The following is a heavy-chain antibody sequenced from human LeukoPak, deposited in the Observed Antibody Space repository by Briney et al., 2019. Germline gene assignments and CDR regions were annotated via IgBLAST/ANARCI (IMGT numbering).Heavy chain of an antibody. CDR2: ISSSSSYI. CDR3: ARDLLNGDYFFDY. Sequence: GGSLRLSCAASGFTFSDYYMSWIRQAPGKGLEWVSSISSSSSYIYYADSVKGRFTISRDNAKNSLYLQMNSLRAEDTAVYYCARDLLNGDYFFDYWGQGTLVTVSS. CDR1: GFTFSDYY. D-gene: IGHD4-17*01. V-gene: IGHV3-11*06. J-gene: IGHJ4*02.